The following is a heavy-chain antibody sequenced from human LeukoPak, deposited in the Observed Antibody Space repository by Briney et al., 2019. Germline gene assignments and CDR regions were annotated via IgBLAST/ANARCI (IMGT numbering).Heavy chain of an antibody. J-gene: IGHJ5*02. Sequence: ASVKVSCKASGYTFTSYGISWVRQAPGQGLEWMGRISAYNGNTNYAQKLQGRVTMTTDTSTSTAYMELRSLRSDDTAVYYCARDRVELEIGNWFDPWGQGTLVTVSS. D-gene: IGHD5-24*01. V-gene: IGHV1-18*01. CDR3: ARDRVELEIGNWFDP. CDR2: ISAYNGNT. CDR1: GYTFTSYG.